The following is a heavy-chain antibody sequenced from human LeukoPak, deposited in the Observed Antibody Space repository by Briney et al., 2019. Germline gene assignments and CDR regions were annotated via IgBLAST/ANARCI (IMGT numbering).Heavy chain of an antibody. D-gene: IGHD2-2*01. CDR3: AKDKVPAAMALGWFDP. J-gene: IGHJ5*02. Sequence: GGSLRLSCAASGFTFSSYWMHWVRQAPGKGLVWVSRINSDGSSTYYADSVKGRFTISRDNSKNTLYLQMNSLRAEDTAVYYCAKDKVPAAMALGWFDPWGQGTLVTVSS. CDR2: INSDGSST. CDR1: GFTFSSYW. V-gene: IGHV3-74*01.